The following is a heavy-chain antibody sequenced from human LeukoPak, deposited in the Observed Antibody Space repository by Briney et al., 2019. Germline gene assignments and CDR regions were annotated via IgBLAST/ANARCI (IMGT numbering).Heavy chain of an antibody. CDR1: GGSFSGYY. D-gene: IGHD4-4*01. J-gene: IGHJ4*02. CDR2: INHSGST. V-gene: IGHV4-34*01. CDR3: ARNGYSTRRTRYYFDY. Sequence: QTSETLSLTCAVYGGSFSGYYWSWIRQPPGKGLEWIGEINHSGSTNYNPSLKSRVTISVDTSKNQFSLKLSSVTAADTAVYYCARNGYSTRRTRYYFDYWGQGTLVTVSS.